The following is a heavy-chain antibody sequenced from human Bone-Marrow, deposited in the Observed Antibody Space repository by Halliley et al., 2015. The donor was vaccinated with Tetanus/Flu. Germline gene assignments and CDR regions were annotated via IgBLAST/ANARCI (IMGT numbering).Heavy chain of an antibody. CDR3: ARVEGEDTAMVTSFGF. J-gene: IGHJ4*02. V-gene: IGHV4-34*01. CDR2: NGQRGSP. D-gene: IGHD5-18*01. Sequence: GENGQRGSPTYPPSLKSRVTIPVDPSKTQFSLKLNSGPAADTAVYYCARVEGEDTAMVTSFGFWGQGTLVTVSS.